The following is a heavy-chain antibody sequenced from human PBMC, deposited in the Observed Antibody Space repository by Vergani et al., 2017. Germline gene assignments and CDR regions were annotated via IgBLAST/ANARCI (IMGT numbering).Heavy chain of an antibody. CDR2: IYYSGST. J-gene: IGHJ3*02. Sequence: QLQLQESGPGLVKPSETMSLTCTVSGGSISSSSYYWGWIRQHPGKGLEWIGYIYYSGSTYYNPSLKSRVTISVDTSKNQFSLKLSSVTAADTAVYYCHSRSQAFDIWGQGTMVTVSS. V-gene: IGHV4-31*06. CDR3: HSRSQAFDI. D-gene: IGHD5-18*01. CDR1: GGSISSSSYY.